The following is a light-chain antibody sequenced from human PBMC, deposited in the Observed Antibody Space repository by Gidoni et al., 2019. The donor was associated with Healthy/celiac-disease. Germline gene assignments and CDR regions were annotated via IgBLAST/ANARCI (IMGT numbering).Light chain of an antibody. CDR1: SSNIGAGYD. CDR3: QSYDSSLSGFHVV. CDR2: GNS. Sequence: QSVLTQPPSVSGAPGQRVTISCTGSSSNIGAGYDVHWYQQLPGTAPKLLIYGNSNRPSGVPDRCSGSKSGTSASLAITGLQAEDEADYYCQSYDSSLSGFHVVFGGGTKLTVL. J-gene: IGLJ2*01. V-gene: IGLV1-40*01.